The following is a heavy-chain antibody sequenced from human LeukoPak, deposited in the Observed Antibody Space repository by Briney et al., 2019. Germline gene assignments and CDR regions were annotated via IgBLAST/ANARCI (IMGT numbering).Heavy chain of an antibody. CDR1: GGTFSSYA. CDR2: IIPIFGTA. D-gene: IGHD2-15*01. V-gene: IGHV1-69*01. J-gene: IGHJ4*02. CDR3: ARVYVGYCSGGSCYPH. Sequence: ASVKVSCKASGGTFSSYAISWVRQAPGQGLEWMGGIIPIFGTANYAQKFQGRVTITADESTSTAYMELSSLRSEDTAVYYCARVYVGYCSGGSCYPHWGQGTLVNVSS.